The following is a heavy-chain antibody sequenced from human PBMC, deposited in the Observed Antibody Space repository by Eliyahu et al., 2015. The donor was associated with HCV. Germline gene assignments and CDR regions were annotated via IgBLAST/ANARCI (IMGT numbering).Heavy chain of an antibody. CDR3: ARFRNYYGSGSYYNPGAGYYGMDV. CDR2: ISSSSXYT. Sequence: QVQLVESGGGLVKPGGSLRLSCAASGFTFRDXXXSWXRQAPGKGLGWVSYISSSSXYTNXADSVKGRFTISRDNAKNSLYLQMNSMRAEDTAVYYCARFRNYYGSGSYYNPGAGYYGMDVWGQGTTVTVSS. D-gene: IGHD3-10*01. J-gene: IGHJ6*02. V-gene: IGHV3-11*06. CDR1: GFTFRDXX.